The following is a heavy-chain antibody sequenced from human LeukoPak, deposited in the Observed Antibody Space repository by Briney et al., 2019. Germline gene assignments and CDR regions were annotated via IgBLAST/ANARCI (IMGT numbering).Heavy chain of an antibody. D-gene: IGHD3-22*01. CDR1: GYSISSGYY. J-gene: IGHJ5*02. V-gene: IGHV4-38-2*01. Sequence: PSETLSLTCAVSGYSISSGYYWGWIRQPPGKGLEWIGSIYHSGSTYYNPSLKSRDTISVDTSKNQFSLKLSSVTAADTAVYYCARSFTYYYDSSGYKGPWGQGTLVTVSS. CDR3: ARSFTYYYDSSGYKGP. CDR2: IYHSGST.